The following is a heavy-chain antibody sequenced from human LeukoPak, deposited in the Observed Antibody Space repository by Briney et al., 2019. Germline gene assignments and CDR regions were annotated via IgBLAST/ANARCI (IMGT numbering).Heavy chain of an antibody. D-gene: IGHD6-13*01. CDR2: IWYDGSNE. CDR3: AKYSSSSWSEGFDY. Sequence: GRSLRLSCAASGFTFSSYGMHWVRQAPGKGLEWVAVIWYDGSNEYYADSVKGRFTISRDNSKNTQYLQMNSLRAEDTAVYYCAKYSSSSWSEGFDYWGQGTLVTVSS. CDR1: GFTFSSYG. V-gene: IGHV3-33*06. J-gene: IGHJ4*02.